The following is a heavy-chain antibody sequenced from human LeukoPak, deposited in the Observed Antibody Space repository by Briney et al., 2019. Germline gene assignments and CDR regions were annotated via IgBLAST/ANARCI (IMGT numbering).Heavy chain of an antibody. CDR1: GFTFSSYE. CDR2: ISSSSSTI. J-gene: IGHJ4*03. CDR3: ARDPYTSYFDY. Sequence: GGSLRLSCAASGFTFSSYEMNWVRQAPGKGREWVSYISSSSSTIYYADSVKGRFTISRDNAKNSLYLQMNSLRAEDTAVYYCARDPYTSYFDYWGQGTLVTVSS. D-gene: IGHD2-2*02. V-gene: IGHV3-48*03.